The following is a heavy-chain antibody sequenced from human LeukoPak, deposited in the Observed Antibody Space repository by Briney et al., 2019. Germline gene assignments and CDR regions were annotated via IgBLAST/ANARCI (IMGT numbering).Heavy chain of an antibody. D-gene: IGHD3-10*01. V-gene: IGHV3-30*04. Sequence: PGRSLRLSCAASGFTFSSYAMHWVRQAPGKGLEWVAVISYDGSNKYYADSVKGRFTISRDNSKNTLYLQMNSLRAEDTAVYYCAIAGPMVRGVTSFDYWGQGTLVTVSS. CDR1: GFTFSSYA. J-gene: IGHJ4*02. CDR3: AIAGPMVRGVTSFDY. CDR2: ISYDGSNK.